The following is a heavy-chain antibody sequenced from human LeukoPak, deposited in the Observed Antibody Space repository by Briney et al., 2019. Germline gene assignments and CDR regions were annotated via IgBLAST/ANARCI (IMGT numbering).Heavy chain of an antibody. D-gene: IGHD1-20*01. J-gene: IGHJ4*02. CDR1: GGSISSYY. CDR3: ARQHNWNYFDY. Sequence: SETLSLTCTVSGGSISSYYWSWIRQPPGKGLGWIGYIYYSGSTNYNPSLKSRVTISVDTSKNQFSLKLSSVTAADTAVYYCARQHNWNYFDYWGQGTLVTVSS. CDR2: IYYSGST. V-gene: IGHV4-59*08.